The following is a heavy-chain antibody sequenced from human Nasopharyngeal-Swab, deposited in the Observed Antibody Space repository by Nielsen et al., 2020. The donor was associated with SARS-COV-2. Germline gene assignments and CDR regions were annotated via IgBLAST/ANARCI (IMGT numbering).Heavy chain of an antibody. V-gene: IGHV3-30*01. J-gene: IGHJ6*02. CDR3: ARDLIGFDWLLNSHRYYYDGMDV. D-gene: IGHD3-9*01. CDR2: ISYDGINK. Sequence: GESLKISCSASGFTLSSYAMHWVRQAPGKGLEWVAVISYDGINKFYAHSVKGRFTISRDNSKNTLYLQMNSLSAEDTAVYYCARDLIGFDWLLNSHRYYYDGMDVWGQGTTVTVSS. CDR1: GFTLSSYA.